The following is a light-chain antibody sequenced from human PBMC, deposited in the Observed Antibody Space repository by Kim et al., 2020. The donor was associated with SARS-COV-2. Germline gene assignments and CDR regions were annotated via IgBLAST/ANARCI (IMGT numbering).Light chain of an antibody. V-gene: IGKV3-20*01. Sequence: PGERATPSCRASQSVGNRFLAWYQRKPGQAPRLLIYVASIRATGIPDRFTGSGSGTDFTLTISRLEPEDFAVYHCQQYGSSPPWTFGQGTKVDIK. CDR2: VAS. CDR1: QSVGNRF. CDR3: QQYGSSPPWT. J-gene: IGKJ1*01.